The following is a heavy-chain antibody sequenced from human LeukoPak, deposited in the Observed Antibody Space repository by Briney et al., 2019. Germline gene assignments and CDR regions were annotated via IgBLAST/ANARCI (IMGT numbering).Heavy chain of an antibody. J-gene: IGHJ5*02. CDR2: VYHSGST. V-gene: IGHV4-38-2*02. CDR3: ARRPIAAAGTPLPIVYGP. D-gene: IGHD6-13*01. CDR1: GYSISSGYY. Sequence: SETLSLTCTVSGYSISSGYYWGWIRQPPGKGLEWIGSVYHSGSTYYNPSLKSRVTISVDTSKNQFSLKLSSVTAADTAVYYCARRPIAAAGTPLPIVYGPWGQGTLVTASS.